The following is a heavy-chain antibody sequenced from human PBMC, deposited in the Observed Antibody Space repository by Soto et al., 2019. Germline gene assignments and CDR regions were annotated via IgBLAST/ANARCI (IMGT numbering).Heavy chain of an antibody. V-gene: IGHV1-46*01. CDR3: ATTYYDFWSGSDY. CDR2: TNPSGGST. Sequence: QVQLVQSGAEVKKPGASVKVSCKASGYTFTSYYMHWVRQAPGQGLEWMGITNPSGGSTSYAQKFQGRVTMTRDTSTSTVYMELSSLRSEDTAVYYCATTYYDFWSGSDYWGQGTLVTVSS. J-gene: IGHJ4*02. D-gene: IGHD3-3*01. CDR1: GYTFTSYY.